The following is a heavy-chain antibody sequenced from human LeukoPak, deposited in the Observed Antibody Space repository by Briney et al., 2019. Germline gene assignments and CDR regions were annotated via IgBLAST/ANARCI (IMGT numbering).Heavy chain of an antibody. CDR3: ARDEYSSSWYSYYYYMDV. J-gene: IGHJ6*03. Sequence: ASVKVSCKASGYTFTSYYMHWVRQAPGQGLEWMGWINPNSGGTNYAQKFQGRVTMTRDTSISTAYMELSRLRSDDTAVYYCARDEYSSSWYSYYYYMDVWGKGTTVTVSS. CDR2: INPNSGGT. CDR1: GYTFTSYY. D-gene: IGHD6-13*01. V-gene: IGHV1-2*02.